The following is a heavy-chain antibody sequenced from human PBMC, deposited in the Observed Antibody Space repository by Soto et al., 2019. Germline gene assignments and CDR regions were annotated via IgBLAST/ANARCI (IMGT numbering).Heavy chain of an antibody. CDR2: ISAYNGNT. D-gene: IGHD6-13*01. V-gene: IGHV1-18*01. Sequence: ASVKVSCKASGYTFTIYAISWVRQAPGQGLEWMGWISAYNGNTNYAQKLQGRATMTTDTSTSTAYMELRSLRSDDTAVYYCARDLAAGTCDYWGQGTLVTVSS. CDR1: GYTFTIYA. J-gene: IGHJ4*02. CDR3: ARDLAAGTCDY.